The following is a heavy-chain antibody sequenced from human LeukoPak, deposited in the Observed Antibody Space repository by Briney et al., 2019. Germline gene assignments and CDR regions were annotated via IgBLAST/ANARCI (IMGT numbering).Heavy chain of an antibody. J-gene: IGHJ4*02. CDR3: ARKQWLVHYYFDY. CDR2: IYYSGST. D-gene: IGHD6-19*01. CDR1: GGSISSSSYY. V-gene: IGHV4-39*01. Sequence: SETLSLTCTVSGGSISSSSYYWGWIRQPPGKGLEWIGSIYYSGSTYYNPPLKSRVTISVDTSKNQFSLKLSSVTAADTAVYYCARKQWLVHYYFDYWGQGTLVTVSS.